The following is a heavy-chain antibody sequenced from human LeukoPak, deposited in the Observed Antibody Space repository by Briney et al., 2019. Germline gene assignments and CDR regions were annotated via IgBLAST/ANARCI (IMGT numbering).Heavy chain of an antibody. V-gene: IGHV1-2*02. Sequence: ASVKVSCKASGYTFTGYYMHWVRQAPGQGLEWMGWINPNSGGTNYAQKFQGRVTMTRDTSISTAYMELSRLRSDDTAVYYCARDWPTGDGDAFDIWGRGTMVTVSS. CDR1: GYTFTGYY. CDR3: ARDWPTGDGDAFDI. D-gene: IGHD4-17*01. CDR2: INPNSGGT. J-gene: IGHJ3*02.